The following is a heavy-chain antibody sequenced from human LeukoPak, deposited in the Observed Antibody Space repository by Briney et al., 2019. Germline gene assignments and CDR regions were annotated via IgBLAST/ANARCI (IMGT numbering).Heavy chain of an antibody. CDR2: INPASGDR. V-gene: IGHV1-2*02. Sequence: ASVKVSCKASGYTFTDYYIHWVRQAPGRGLEWMGLINPASGDRNYEQRLQGRVTMTRDTSISTASMELSRLKSDDTAVYYCAGGQELFFEYWGQGTLVTVSS. CDR1: GYTFTDYY. J-gene: IGHJ4*02. D-gene: IGHD1-26*01. CDR3: AGGQELFFEY.